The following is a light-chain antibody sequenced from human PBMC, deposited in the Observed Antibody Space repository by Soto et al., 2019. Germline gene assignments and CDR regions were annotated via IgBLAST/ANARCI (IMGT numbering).Light chain of an antibody. Sequence: QSALTQPASVSGSPGQSITISCTGTSSDVGSYNLVSWYQQHPGKAPKLMIYEGTKRPSGVSNRFSGSKPGNTASLTIYGLQAEDGADYLCCSYAGAGTYVFGTGTKVTV. CDR1: SSDVGSYNL. J-gene: IGLJ1*01. CDR2: EGT. V-gene: IGLV2-23*01. CDR3: CSYAGAGTYV.